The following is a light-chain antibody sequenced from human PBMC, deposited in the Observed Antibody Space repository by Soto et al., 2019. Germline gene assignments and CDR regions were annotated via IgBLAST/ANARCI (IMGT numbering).Light chain of an antibody. CDR2: KVS. Sequence: QSALTQPASVSGSPRQSITISCTGTSSDVGDGDFVSWYQQRPGNAPKLMIYKVSNRPSGVSNRFSGSKSGNTASLTISGLPAEDEADYYCCSYTRSYTWVFGGGTKLTDL. J-gene: IGLJ3*02. CDR1: SSDVGDGDF. V-gene: IGLV2-14*01. CDR3: CSYTRSYTWV.